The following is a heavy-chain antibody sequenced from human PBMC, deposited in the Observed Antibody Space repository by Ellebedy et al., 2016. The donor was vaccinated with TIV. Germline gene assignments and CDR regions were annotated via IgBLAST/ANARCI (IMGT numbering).Heavy chain of an antibody. J-gene: IGHJ3*02. D-gene: IGHD3-22*01. V-gene: IGHV3-21*01. Sequence: GESLKISCAASGFTFSSYSMNWVRQAPGKGLEWVSSISSSSSYIYYADSVKGRFTISRDNAKNSLYLQMNSLRAEDTAVYYCARDLQGYDSSGYYGVGAFDIWGQGTMVTVSS. CDR2: ISSSSSYI. CDR1: GFTFSSYS. CDR3: ARDLQGYDSSGYYGVGAFDI.